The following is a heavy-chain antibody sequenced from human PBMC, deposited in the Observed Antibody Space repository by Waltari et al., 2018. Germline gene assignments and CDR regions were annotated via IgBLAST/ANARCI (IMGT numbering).Heavy chain of an antibody. V-gene: IGHV4-39*01. Sequence: QLQLQESGPGLVKPSATLSLTCSVSGVSLTSNRHYRCWVRQPPGQGLEWIGTMSYSGATYSSPSLKSRVTISRDTSKNQLSLKLGSVTAADTAVYYCATYIGASVGTAAFDVWGQGTMVTVSS. CDR1: GVSLTSNRHY. CDR3: ATYIGASVGTAAFDV. J-gene: IGHJ3*01. D-gene: IGHD5-12*01. CDR2: MSYSGAT.